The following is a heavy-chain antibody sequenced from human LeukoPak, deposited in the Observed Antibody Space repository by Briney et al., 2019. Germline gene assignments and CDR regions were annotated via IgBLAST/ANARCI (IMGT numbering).Heavy chain of an antibody. CDR3: AKVVFAIRAPFDY. J-gene: IGHJ4*02. V-gene: IGHV3-23*01. CDR1: RFTFSSYA. D-gene: IGHD3-3*01. CDR2: ITGSGGST. Sequence: GGSLRLSCAASRFTFSSYAMTWVRQAPGGGLEWVSAITGSGGSTYYADSVKGRFTISRDNFKNTLYLQMNSLRAEDTAVYYCAKVVFAIRAPFDYWGQGTLVTVSS.